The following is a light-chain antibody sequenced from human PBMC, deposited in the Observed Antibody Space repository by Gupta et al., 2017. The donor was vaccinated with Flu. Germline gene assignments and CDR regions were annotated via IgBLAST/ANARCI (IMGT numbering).Light chain of an antibody. CDR2: VAS. Sequence: DIRMTQSPSSLSVSIGNRITITCRTSQPISGFLNWYQHKPGKAPKLLIYVASTLQSGVPSRFSGSGSGTDFTLTISSLQPEDFVTYYCQQTYSTPYTFGQGTRLEIK. V-gene: IGKV1-39*01. J-gene: IGKJ2*01. CDR3: QQTYSTPYT. CDR1: QPISGF.